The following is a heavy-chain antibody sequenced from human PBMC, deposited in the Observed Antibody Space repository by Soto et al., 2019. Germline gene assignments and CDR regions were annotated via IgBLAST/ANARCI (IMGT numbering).Heavy chain of an antibody. CDR2: ISGSGESK. Sequence: GGSLRLSCAASGFTFRKYALTWVRQGPGKGLEWVSAISGSGESKYDADSVKGRFTISRDNSKNTLYLQMNSLRAEDTAIYYCAKTSGVIVVVTSFDHWGQGTLVTSPQ. J-gene: IGHJ4*02. CDR3: AKTSGVIVVVTSFDH. D-gene: IGHD3-22*01. CDR1: GFTFRKYA. V-gene: IGHV3-23*01.